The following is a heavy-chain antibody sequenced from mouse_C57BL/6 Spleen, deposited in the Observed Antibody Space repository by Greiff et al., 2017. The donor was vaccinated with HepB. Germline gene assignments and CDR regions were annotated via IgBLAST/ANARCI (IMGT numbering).Heavy chain of an antibody. CDR2: IDPEDGDT. J-gene: IGHJ3*01. Sequence: DVKLQESGAELVRPGASVKLSCTASGFNIKDYYMHWVKQRPEQGLEWIGRIDPEDGDTEYAPKFQGKATMTADTSSNTAYLQLSSLTSEDTAVYYCTLIYYDYPFAYWGQGTLVTVSA. V-gene: IGHV14-1*01. D-gene: IGHD2-4*01. CDR1: GFNIKDYY. CDR3: TLIYYDYPFAY.